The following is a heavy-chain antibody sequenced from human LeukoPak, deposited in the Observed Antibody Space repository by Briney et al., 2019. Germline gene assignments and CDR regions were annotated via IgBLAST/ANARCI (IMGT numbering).Heavy chain of an antibody. CDR3: ARGARKGDDYGGFFDY. J-gene: IGHJ4*02. CDR2: ISGSGGST. CDR1: GFTFSSYA. Sequence: GGSLRLSCAASGFTFSSYAMSWVRQAPGKGLEWVSAISGSGGSTYYADSVKGRFTISRDSSKNTLYVQMNSLRAEDTAVYYCARGARKGDDYGGFFDYWGQGTLVTVSS. D-gene: IGHD4-23*01. V-gene: IGHV3-23*01.